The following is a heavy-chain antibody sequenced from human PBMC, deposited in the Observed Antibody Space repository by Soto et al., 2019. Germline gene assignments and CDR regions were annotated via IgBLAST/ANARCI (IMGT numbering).Heavy chain of an antibody. CDR1: GLFTHCY. CDR2: ISSAGSTT. V-gene: IGHV3-64*02. D-gene: IGHD3-10*02. Sequence: GGSLRLSCSASGLFTHCYSHWVRPTPGKGLEHISRISSAGSTTPYADSVEGRVSISRDNYKNTLFLQMGSLRAEDMAVYYCARDPFPMSENYYYYYMDVWGKGTTVTVSS. CDR3: ARDPFPMSENYYYYYMDV. J-gene: IGHJ6*03.